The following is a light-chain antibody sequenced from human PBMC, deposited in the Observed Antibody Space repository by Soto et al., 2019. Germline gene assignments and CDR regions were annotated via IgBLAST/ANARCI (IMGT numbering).Light chain of an antibody. J-gene: IGKJ1*01. V-gene: IGKV1-5*03. CDR2: KAS. CDR3: QQYSSYST. CDR1: RSISSW. Sequence: DIQMTQSPSTLSASVGDRVTITCRASRSISSWLAWYQQKPGKAPRLLIYKASSLQSGVPSRFRGSGSGTEFTLTFSSRQPGDFATYYCQQYSSYSTFGQETKVEIK.